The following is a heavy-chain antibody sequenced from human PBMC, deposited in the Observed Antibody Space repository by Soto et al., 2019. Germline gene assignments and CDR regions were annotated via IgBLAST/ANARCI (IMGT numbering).Heavy chain of an antibody. CDR2: INHSGST. CDR3: ARMGLHLGELSRNWFDP. D-gene: IGHD3-16*02. CDR1: GGSFSGYY. J-gene: IGHJ5*02. Sequence: PSETLSLTCAVYGGSFSGYYWSWIRQPPGKGLEWIGEINHSGSTNYNPSLKSRVTISVDTSKNQFSLKLSSATAADTAVYYCARMGLHLGELSRNWFDPWGQGSLVTVSS. V-gene: IGHV4-34*01.